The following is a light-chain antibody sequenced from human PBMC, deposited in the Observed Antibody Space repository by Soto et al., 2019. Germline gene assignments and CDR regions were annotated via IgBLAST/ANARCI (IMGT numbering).Light chain of an antibody. J-gene: IGKJ1*01. CDR3: QQYVTSPRT. Sequence: FLTQAPDTISFSPGQTAPLSFSASHSFRATYIAWHQQRRGQTPRLLIYGASFRATGIPASFSGRGSETDFTLRISRLEPEDFAVYYCQQYVTSPRTFGQGTKVDIK. CDR2: GAS. V-gene: IGKV3-20*01. CDR1: HSFRATY.